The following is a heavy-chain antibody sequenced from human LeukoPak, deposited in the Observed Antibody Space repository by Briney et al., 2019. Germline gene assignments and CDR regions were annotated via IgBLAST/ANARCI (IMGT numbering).Heavy chain of an antibody. CDR2: IKNKNEGGTT. CDR3: CFGDYGDF. V-gene: IGHV3-15*05. CDR1: GFSFSEKY. J-gene: IGHJ4*02. Sequence: PGGSLRLSCAASGFSFSEKYMCWVRQAPGKGLEWIGRIKNKNEGGTTHYAPSLKGRFAISRDDSTNTLYLQMNNIKTEDTAMYYCCFGDYGDFWGQGTLVTVSS. D-gene: IGHD4-17*01.